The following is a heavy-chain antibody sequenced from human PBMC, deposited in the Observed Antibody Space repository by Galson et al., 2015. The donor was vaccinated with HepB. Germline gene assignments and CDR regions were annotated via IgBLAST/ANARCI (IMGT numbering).Heavy chain of an antibody. Sequence: SLRLSCAASGFTFSPYDMNWVRQGPGKGLEWISFISSSSRTIYYADSVKGRFTISRDNAKNSLYLQMNSLRAEDTAVYYCARRIDSWGQGTLVTVSS. J-gene: IGHJ4*02. CDR3: ARRIDS. CDR2: ISSSSRTI. CDR1: GFTFSPYD. V-gene: IGHV3-48*01.